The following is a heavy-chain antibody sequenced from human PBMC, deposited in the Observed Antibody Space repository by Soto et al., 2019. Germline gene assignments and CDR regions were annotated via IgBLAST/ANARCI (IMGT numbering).Heavy chain of an antibody. CDR3: AAGEASSRNLAPYYLDF. V-gene: IGHV4-59*01. CDR2: IHYSGTT. Sequence: SETLSLTCTVSGGSMRNYFWTWIRQPPGKGLEWIGYIHYSGTTSFFPSYNPSLRSRVTISEDTSKNQFSLKLLSVTTADTAVYFCAAGEASSRNLAPYYLDFWGQGTLVTISS. J-gene: IGHJ4*02. D-gene: IGHD6-13*01. CDR1: GGSMRNYF.